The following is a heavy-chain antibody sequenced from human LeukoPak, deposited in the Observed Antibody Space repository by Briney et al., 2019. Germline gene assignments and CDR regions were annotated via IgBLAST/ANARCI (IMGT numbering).Heavy chain of an antibody. Sequence: HPGGSLRLSCAASGFTFSSYEKNWVWQGQGKGRGWVSYISRSGSSIYYADSVKGRFTISRDNAKNSLYLQMSSLRAEDTAVYYCGSGYDIDYWGQGILVTVST. CDR1: GFTFSSYE. V-gene: IGHV3-48*03. CDR2: ISRSGSSI. D-gene: IGHD2-2*01. CDR3: GSGYDIDY. J-gene: IGHJ4*02.